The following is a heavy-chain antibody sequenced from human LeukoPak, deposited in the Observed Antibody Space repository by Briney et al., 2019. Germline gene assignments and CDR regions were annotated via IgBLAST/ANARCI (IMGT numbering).Heavy chain of an antibody. V-gene: IGHV3-53*01. D-gene: IGHD2-15*01. CDR2: IYSGDSGVST. Sequence: GGSLRLSCAASGFSVSNTYMSWVRQAPGKGLEWVSVIYSGDSGVSTYYADSVKGRFTISRDNSKNTLYLQMGSLRAEDTAVYYCARAGYCSGGSCYGSDYWGQGTLVSVSS. CDR1: GFSVSNTY. J-gene: IGHJ4*02. CDR3: ARAGYCSGGSCYGSDY.